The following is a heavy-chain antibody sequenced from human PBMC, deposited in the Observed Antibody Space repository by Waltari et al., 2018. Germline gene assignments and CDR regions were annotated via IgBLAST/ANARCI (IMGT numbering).Heavy chain of an antibody. Sequence: GESGTEVKKAGASVKVSCKASGYTFTSYNIDWVRRAPGQRLEWVGWMNPNSGNTGYSQKFQGRVTLTRDTSMTTAYMELTSLRPEDTAIYYCVRGVSRLYYYYMDVWGRGTSVTVSS. CDR2: MNPNSGNT. CDR1: GYTFTSYN. CDR3: VRGVSRLYYYYMDV. V-gene: IGHV1-8*01. J-gene: IGHJ6*03.